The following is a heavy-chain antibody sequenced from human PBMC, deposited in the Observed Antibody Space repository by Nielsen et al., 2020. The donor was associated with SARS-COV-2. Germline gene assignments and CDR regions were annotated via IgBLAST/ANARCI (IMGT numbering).Heavy chain of an antibody. CDR3: ARGLGYCSSTSCYDAFDI. J-gene: IGHJ3*02. Sequence: WVRQAPGQGLEWMGGIIPIFGTANYAQKFQGRVTITADESTSTAYMELSSLRSEDTAVYYCARGLGYCSSTSCYDAFDIWGQGTMVTVSS. D-gene: IGHD2-2*01. CDR2: IIPIFGTA. V-gene: IGHV1-69*01.